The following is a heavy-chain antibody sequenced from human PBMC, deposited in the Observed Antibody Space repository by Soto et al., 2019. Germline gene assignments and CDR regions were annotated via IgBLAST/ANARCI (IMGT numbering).Heavy chain of an antibody. J-gene: IGHJ4*02. CDR1: GYTFTNYD. CDR3: ARGDPQVAGTAY. D-gene: IGHD6-19*01. V-gene: IGHV1-8*01. CDR2: LNPNSGNT. Sequence: QVQLLQSGAEVRTPGASVRVSCKASGYTFTNYDINWVRQATGQGLEWMGWLNPNSGNTAYTQKFQGRVTMTWDTSTSTVYMELSGLRSEDTAVYYCARGDPQVAGTAYWGQGTPVTVSS.